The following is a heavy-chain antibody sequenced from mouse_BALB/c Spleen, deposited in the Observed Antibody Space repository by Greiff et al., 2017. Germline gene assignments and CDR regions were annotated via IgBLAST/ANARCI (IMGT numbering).Heavy chain of an antibody. Sequence: EVQLQQSGPGLVKPSQSLSLTCSVTGYSITSGYYWNWIRQFPGNKLEWMGYISYDGSNNYNPSLKNRISITRDTSKNQFFLKLNSVTTEDTATYYCARAYYKAMDYWGQGTSVTVSS. CDR1: GYSITSGYY. V-gene: IGHV3-6*02. CDR3: ARAYYKAMDY. J-gene: IGHJ4*01. CDR2: ISYDGSN. D-gene: IGHD2-12*01.